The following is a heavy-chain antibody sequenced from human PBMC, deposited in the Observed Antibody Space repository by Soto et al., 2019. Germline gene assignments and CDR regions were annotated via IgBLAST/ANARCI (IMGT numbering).Heavy chain of an antibody. J-gene: IGHJ3*02. CDR1: GFTFSSSG. Sequence: LRLACAASGFTFSSSGMHWVRQAPGKGLEWVAVLSFDGSHKFYADSVKGRFTISRDNSKNTLFLQMNSLRAEDATVHYCAKAGLGYDAFDIWGQGTVVTVSS. D-gene: IGHD7-27*01. CDR3: AKAGLGYDAFDI. V-gene: IGHV3-30*18. CDR2: LSFDGSHK.